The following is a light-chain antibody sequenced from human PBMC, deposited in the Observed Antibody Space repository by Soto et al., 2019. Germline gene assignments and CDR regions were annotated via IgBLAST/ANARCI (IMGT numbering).Light chain of an antibody. CDR2: DTS. V-gene: IGKV3-15*01. CDR3: QHYANWPLT. CDR1: QGIGST. Sequence: EIVMTQSLATLSVSPGEGATLSCRASQGIGSTLAWYQQKPGQTPRLLIYDTSIRATGVPARFRGSASGTEFTLTITRLQSEDLAVYYCQHYANWPLTFGGGTWVESK. J-gene: IGKJ4*01.